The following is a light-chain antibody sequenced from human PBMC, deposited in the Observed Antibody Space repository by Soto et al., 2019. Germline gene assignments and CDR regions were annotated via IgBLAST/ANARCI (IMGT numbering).Light chain of an antibody. CDR3: LQDYVYPWT. CDR1: QGIGND. CDR2: EAS. Sequence: AIQVTQSPSSLSASVGDRVTISCRASQGIGNDLGWYQQKPGKAPKLLIYEASTLQTGVASRFSGSGSGTDLPLPITSLQPEDFATYYCLQDYVYPWTFGQGTKVEVK. J-gene: IGKJ1*01. V-gene: IGKV1-6*01.